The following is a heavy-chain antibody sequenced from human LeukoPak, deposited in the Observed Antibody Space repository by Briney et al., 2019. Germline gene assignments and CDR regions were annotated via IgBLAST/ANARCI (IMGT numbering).Heavy chain of an antibody. CDR2: IYTSGST. CDR1: GGSISSGSYY. J-gene: IGHJ5*02. CDR3: VRGRYSSGWYRDKNWFDP. Sequence: PSETLTLTCTVSGGSISSGSYYWSWIRQPAGKGLEWIGRIYTSGSTNYNPSLKSRVTISVDTSKNQFSLKLSSVTAADTAVYYCVRGRYSSGWYRDKNWFDPWGQGTPVTVSS. D-gene: IGHD6-19*01. V-gene: IGHV4-61*02.